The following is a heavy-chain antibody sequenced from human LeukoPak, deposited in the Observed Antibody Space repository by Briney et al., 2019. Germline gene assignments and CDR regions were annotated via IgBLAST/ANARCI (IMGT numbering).Heavy chain of an antibody. CDR2: IYYSGST. Sequence: SETLSLTCTVSGGSISSYYWGWIRQPPGKGLEWIGYIYYSGSTNYNPPLKSRVTISVDTSKNQFSLKLSSVTAADTAVYYCARSSWGSSGWGERYFDLWGRGTLVTVSS. J-gene: IGHJ2*01. CDR3: ARSSWGSSGWGERYFDL. D-gene: IGHD6-19*01. V-gene: IGHV4-59*12. CDR1: GGSISSYY.